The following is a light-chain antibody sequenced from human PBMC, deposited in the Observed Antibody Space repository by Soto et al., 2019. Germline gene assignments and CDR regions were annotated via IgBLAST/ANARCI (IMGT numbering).Light chain of an antibody. V-gene: IGKV3-20*01. J-gene: IGKJ1*01. Sequence: EIVLTQSPGTLSLSPGDRATLSCRASQSVSSSYLAWYQKQPGQVPRLFIYGASRRATVIPGRFSGSGSRTYFTITISRLEPEDLAVYYCQHYGSSLWTFGQGTKVEIK. CDR3: QHYGSSLWT. CDR1: QSVSSSY. CDR2: GAS.